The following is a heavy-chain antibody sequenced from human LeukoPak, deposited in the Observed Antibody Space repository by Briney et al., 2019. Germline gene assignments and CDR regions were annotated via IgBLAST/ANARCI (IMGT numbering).Heavy chain of an antibody. CDR1: GFTFSSYG. CDR2: ISYDGSNK. V-gene: IGHV3-30*18. D-gene: IGHD3-22*01. Sequence: PGGSLRLSCAASGFTFSSYGMHWVRQAPGKGLEWVAVISYDGSNKYYADSVKGRFTTSRDNSKNTLYLQMNSLRAEDTAVYYCAKDYYDSSGSHFDYWGQGTLVTVSS. J-gene: IGHJ4*02. CDR3: AKDYYDSSGSHFDY.